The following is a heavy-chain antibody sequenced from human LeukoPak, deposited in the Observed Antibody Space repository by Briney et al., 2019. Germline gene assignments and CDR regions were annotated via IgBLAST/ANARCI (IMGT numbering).Heavy chain of an antibody. D-gene: IGHD3-9*01. CDR3: ARAGHILRYFDWLSKARHFDY. CDR2: MYYSANA. V-gene: IGHV4-39*07. J-gene: IGHJ4*02. Sequence: SETLSLTCTMSGGSITSSGHSWGWLRLAPEKGLEWISHMYYSANAFYNPSLKSRVTMSVDTSQNQFSLKLSSVTAADTAVYYCARAGHILRYFDWLSKARHFDYWGQGTLVTVSS. CDR1: GGSITSSGHS.